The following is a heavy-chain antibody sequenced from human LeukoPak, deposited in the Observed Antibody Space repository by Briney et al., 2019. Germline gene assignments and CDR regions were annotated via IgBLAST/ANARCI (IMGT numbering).Heavy chain of an antibody. V-gene: IGHV4-61*02. J-gene: IGHJ4*02. D-gene: IGHD3-10*01. Sequence: PSETLSLTCTVSGGSISSGSYYWSWIRQPAGKGLEWIGRIYTSGSTNYNPSLKSRVTISVDTSKNQFSLKLSSVTAADTAVYYCARVPLSYGSGLRGFDYWGQGTLVTVSS. CDR2: IYTSGST. CDR1: GGSISSGSYY. CDR3: ARVPLSYGSGLRGFDY.